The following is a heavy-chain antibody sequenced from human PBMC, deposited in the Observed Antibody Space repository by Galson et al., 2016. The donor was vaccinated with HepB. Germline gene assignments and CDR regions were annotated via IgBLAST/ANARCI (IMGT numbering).Heavy chain of an antibody. CDR1: GGSISPFY. V-gene: IGHV4-4*07. D-gene: IGHD1-1*01. CDR3: ARGALWRFDP. CDR2: IHSSGST. J-gene: IGHJ5*02. Sequence: SETLSLTCTVSGGSISPFYWTWIRQPAGKGLEWVGRIHSSGSTNYNASLNSRVTMSIDTSKNQFSLNLGSVTAADTAVYYCARGALWRFDPWGQGTLVTVSS.